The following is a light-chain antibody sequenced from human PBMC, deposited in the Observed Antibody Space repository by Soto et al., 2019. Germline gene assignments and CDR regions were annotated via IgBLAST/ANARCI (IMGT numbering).Light chain of an antibody. J-gene: IGLJ3*02. CDR1: SSNVGSNA. CDR3: ASWDDSLNGWV. Sequence: QSVLTQPPSASGTPGQRVTISCSGSSSNVGSNAVNWYQQLPVTAPKLLIYSNDQRPSGVPGRFSGSGSGTSASLAISGLQSEDEADYFCASWDDSLNGWVFGGGTQLTVL. V-gene: IGLV1-44*01. CDR2: SND.